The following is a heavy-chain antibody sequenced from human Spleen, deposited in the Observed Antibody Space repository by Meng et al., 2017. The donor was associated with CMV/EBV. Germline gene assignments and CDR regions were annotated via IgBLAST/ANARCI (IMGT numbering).Heavy chain of an antibody. CDR2: ISGSGVTM. J-gene: IGHJ6*02. V-gene: IGHV3-48*04. CDR3: AREGGFEYQLLSWPYYYYGMDV. Sequence: GESLKISCAASGFTFSSYGMHWVRQAPGKGLEWVSFISGSGVTMYYVDSVKGRFTISRDNAKNSLYLQMNSLRAEDTAVYYCAREGGFEYQLLSWPYYYYGMDVWGQGTTVTVSS. CDR1: GFTFSSYG. D-gene: IGHD2-2*01.